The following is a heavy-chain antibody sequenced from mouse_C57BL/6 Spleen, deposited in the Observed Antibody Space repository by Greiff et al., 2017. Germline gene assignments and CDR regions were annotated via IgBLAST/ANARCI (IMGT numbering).Heavy chain of an antibody. Sequence: QVQLKESGPELVKPGASVKISCKASGYAFSSSWMNWVKQRPGKGLEWIGRIYPGDGDTNYNGKFKGKATLTADKSSSTAYMQLSSLTSEDSAVYFCARPYYSNCGDAMDYWGQGTSVTVSS. D-gene: IGHD2-5*01. CDR1: GYAFSSSW. J-gene: IGHJ4*01. CDR3: ARPYYSNCGDAMDY. V-gene: IGHV1-82*01. CDR2: IYPGDGDT.